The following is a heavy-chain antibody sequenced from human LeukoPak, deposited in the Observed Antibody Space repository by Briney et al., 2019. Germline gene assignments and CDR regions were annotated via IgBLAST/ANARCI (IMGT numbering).Heavy chain of an antibody. Sequence: PGGSLRLSCAASGFNFNNYGMSWVRQAPGKGLEWVANIKQDESEKFYVDSVKGRFTISRDNAKNSLYLQMNSLRAEDTAVYYCARDPGIPAAGTVGYFDYWGQGTLVTVSS. CDR3: ARDPGIPAAGTVGYFDY. D-gene: IGHD6-13*01. V-gene: IGHV3-7*01. J-gene: IGHJ4*02. CDR2: IKQDESEK. CDR1: GFNFNNYG.